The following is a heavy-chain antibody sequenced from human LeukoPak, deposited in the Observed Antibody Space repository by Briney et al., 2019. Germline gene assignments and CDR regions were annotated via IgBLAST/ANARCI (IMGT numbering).Heavy chain of an antibody. J-gene: IGHJ6*02. V-gene: IGHV4-4*07. CDR2: IYTSGST. D-gene: IGHD3-10*01. CDR1: GGSISSYY. Sequence: PSETLSLTCTVSGGSISSYYWSCIRQPAGKGLEWIGRIYTSGSTNYNPSLKSRVTTSVDTSKNQFSLKLSSLTAADTAVYYCARDFFNYYGSGSYSIHGMDVWGQGITVIVSS. CDR3: ARDFFNYYGSGSYSIHGMDV.